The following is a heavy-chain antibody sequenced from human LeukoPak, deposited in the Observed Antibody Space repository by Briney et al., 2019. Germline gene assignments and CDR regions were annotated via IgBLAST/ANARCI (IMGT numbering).Heavy chain of an antibody. V-gene: IGHV3-33*05. CDR2: ILHDEK. CDR1: GFTFSSFG. D-gene: IGHD2-15*01. CDR3: ARYCSGGCYSGVDY. J-gene: IGHJ4*02. Sequence: TGRSLRLSCAASGFTFSSFGMHWVRQAPGRGLEWVALILHDEKHYADSVKGRFTISRDNSKNTLYLQMDTLRAEDTAVYYCARYCSGGCYSGVDYWGQGTLVTVSS.